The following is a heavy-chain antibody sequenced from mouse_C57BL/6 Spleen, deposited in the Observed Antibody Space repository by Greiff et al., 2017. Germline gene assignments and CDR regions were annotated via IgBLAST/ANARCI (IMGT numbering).Heavy chain of an antibody. Sequence: VQLQQPGAELVRPGSSVKLSCKASGYTFTSYWMHWVKQRPIQGLEWIGNIDPSDSETHYNQKFKDKATLTVDKSSSTAYMQLSSLTSEDSAVYYCARRGFITTAFYFDYWGQGTTLTVSS. J-gene: IGHJ2*01. V-gene: IGHV1-52*01. D-gene: IGHD1-1*01. CDR3: ARRGFITTAFYFDY. CDR2: IDPSDSET. CDR1: GYTFTSYW.